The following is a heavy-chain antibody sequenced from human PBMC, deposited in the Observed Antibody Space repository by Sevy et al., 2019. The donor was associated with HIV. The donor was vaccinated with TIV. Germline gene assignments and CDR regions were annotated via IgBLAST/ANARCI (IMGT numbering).Heavy chain of an antibody. V-gene: IGHV4-34*01. J-gene: IGHJ4*02. CDR1: GGSFSGYY. D-gene: IGHD3-16*01. CDR3: ARGGGNYGGDY. CDR2: VNHGGTT. Sequence: SETLSLTCAVYGGSFSGYYWNWIRLPPEKGLEWIGEVNHGGTTNDNPSLKSRVTISIDTSRNQISLKLSSVTAADTAVSYCARGGGNYGGDYWGQGALVTVSS.